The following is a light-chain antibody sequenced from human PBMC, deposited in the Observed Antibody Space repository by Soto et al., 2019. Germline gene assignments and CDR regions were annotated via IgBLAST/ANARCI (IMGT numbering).Light chain of an antibody. V-gene: IGKV3-15*01. Sequence: EIVMTQSPATLSVSPGERVTLSCRASQSVSNKLGWYQHKPGQAPRLLIYDTSTRAAGTPARFTGSGSGTDFTLTISSLQSEDFAVYYCQQSHSSPPWTFGQGTKVDIK. J-gene: IGKJ1*01. CDR1: QSVSNK. CDR2: DTS. CDR3: QQSHSSPPWT.